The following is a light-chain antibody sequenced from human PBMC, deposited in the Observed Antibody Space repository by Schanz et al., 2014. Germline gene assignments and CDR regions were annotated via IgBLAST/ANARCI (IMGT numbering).Light chain of an antibody. V-gene: IGLV2-23*02. Sequence: QSALTQPASVSGSPGQSITISCTGTSSDVGSYNLVSWYQQHPGKASKLMIYEVSKRPSGVSTRFSGSKSGNTASLTISGLQAEDEADYYCCSYAGSINLGVFGGGTKLTVL. CDR2: EVS. J-gene: IGLJ2*01. CDR3: CSYAGSINLGV. CDR1: SSDVGSYNL.